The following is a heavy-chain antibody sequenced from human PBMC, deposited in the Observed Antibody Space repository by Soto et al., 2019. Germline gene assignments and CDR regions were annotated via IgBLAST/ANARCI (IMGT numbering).Heavy chain of an antibody. V-gene: IGHV3-23*01. Sequence: GGSLRLSCAASGFTLSDYWMHWVRQVPGKGLVWVSPISVSGGNTNYADSVKGRFTISRDNSKNTLYLQMNSLRVEDTAVYYCAKDRLGGNFDYWGQGTQVTVSS. J-gene: IGHJ4*02. CDR2: ISVSGGNT. CDR1: GFTLSDYW. CDR3: AKDRLGGNFDY.